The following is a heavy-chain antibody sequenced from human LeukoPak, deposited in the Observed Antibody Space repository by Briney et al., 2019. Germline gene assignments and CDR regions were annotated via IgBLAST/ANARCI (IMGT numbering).Heavy chain of an antibody. D-gene: IGHD3-22*01. CDR3: ARDLLFYYDSSGYYPFDY. CDR1: GFTFSSYE. CDR2: FSSSGSTI. Sequence: PGGSLRLSCAASGFTFSSYEMNWVRQAPGKGLEWVSYFSSSGSTIYYADSVKGRFTISRDNAKNSLYLQMNSLRAEDTAVYYCARDLLFYYDSSGYYPFDYWGQGTLVTVSS. J-gene: IGHJ4*02. V-gene: IGHV3-48*03.